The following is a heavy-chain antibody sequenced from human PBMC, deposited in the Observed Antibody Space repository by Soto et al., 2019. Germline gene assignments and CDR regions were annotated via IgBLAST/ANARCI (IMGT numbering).Heavy chain of an antibody. J-gene: IGHJ4*01. V-gene: IGHV3-21*01. CDR2: ISSSSSYI. CDR3: ASTRIAARRPPY. CDR1: GFTFSSYS. D-gene: IGHD6-6*01. Sequence: GGSLRLSCAASGFTFSSYSMNWVRLSPGKGLEWVSSISSSSSYIYYADSVKGRFTISRDNAKNSLYLQMNSLRAEDTAVYYFASTRIAARRPPYWGHGTPVTVS.